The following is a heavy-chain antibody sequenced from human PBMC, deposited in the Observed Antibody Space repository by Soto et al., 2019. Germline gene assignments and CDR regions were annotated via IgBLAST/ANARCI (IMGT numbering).Heavy chain of an antibody. D-gene: IGHD2-2*01. CDR3: ANSRSSVLDYYYYGMDV. CDR1: GFTFSSYV. J-gene: IGHJ6*02. V-gene: IGHV3-30*18. CDR2: ISYDGSNK. Sequence: GSLRLSCAASGFTFSSYVMHWVRQAPGKGLGWVAVISYDGSNKYYADSVKGRFTISRDNSKNTLYLQMNSLRAEDTAVYYCANSRSSVLDYYYYGMDVWGQGTTVTVSS.